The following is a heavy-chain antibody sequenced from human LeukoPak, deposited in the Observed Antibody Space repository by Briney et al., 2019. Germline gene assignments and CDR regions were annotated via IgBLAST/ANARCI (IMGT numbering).Heavy chain of an antibody. CDR2: ISSGGFTT. D-gene: IGHD4-23*01. J-gene: IGHJ4*02. CDR3: AKKGTTVLTSTDY. CDR1: EFTFSSYA. Sequence: TGGSLRLSNAASEFTFSSYAMTWVRQAAGKGLEWVSSISSGGFTTYYADSVKGRFTISRDTSRNTLYLQMNSLRVEDTAVYYCAKKGTTVLTSTDYWGQGTLVTVSS. V-gene: IGHV3-23*01.